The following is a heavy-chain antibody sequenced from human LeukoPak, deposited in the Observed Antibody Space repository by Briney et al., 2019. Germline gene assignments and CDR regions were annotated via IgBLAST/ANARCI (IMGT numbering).Heavy chain of an antibody. J-gene: IGHJ3*02. CDR1: GYTFTGYY. D-gene: IGHD3-22*01. Sequence: AASVKVSCKPSGYTFTGYYIHWVRQAPGQRLEWMGWINPKRGDTTYAQNLQGRVTMTRDTSISTAYMELSRLRSDDTAVYYCASLYYDSTPTSPSDAFDIWGQGTMVTVSS. V-gene: IGHV1-2*02. CDR2: INPKRGDT. CDR3: ASLYYDSTPTSPSDAFDI.